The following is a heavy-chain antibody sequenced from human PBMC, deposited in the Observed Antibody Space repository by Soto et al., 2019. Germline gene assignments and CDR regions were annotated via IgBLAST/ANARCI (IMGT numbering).Heavy chain of an antibody. J-gene: IGHJ6*02. CDR3: ARDPTVTTPRGMDV. V-gene: IGHV4-4*02. CDR2: IYHSGST. CDR1: GGSISSSNW. Sequence: QVQLQESGPGLVKPSGTLSLTCAVSGGSISSSNWWSWVRKTRGKGLEWIAEIYHSGSTNSNPSLKSRVTISVDKSKNQFSLKLSSVTAADTAVYYCARDPTVTTPRGMDVWGQGTTVTVSS. D-gene: IGHD4-17*01.